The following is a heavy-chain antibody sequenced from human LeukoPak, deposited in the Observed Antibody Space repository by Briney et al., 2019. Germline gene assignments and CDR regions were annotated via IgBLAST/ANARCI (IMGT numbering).Heavy chain of an antibody. CDR1: GFTFSSYE. D-gene: IGHD6-13*01. Sequence: GGSLRLSCAAPGFTFSSYEMNWVRQAPGKGLEWVSYISSSGSTIYYADSVKGRFTISRDNAKNSLYLQMNSLRAEDTAVYYYARALSSSWYPYYYYYGMDVWGKGTTVTVSS. V-gene: IGHV3-48*03. J-gene: IGHJ6*04. CDR3: ARALSSSWYPYYYYYGMDV. CDR2: ISSSGSTI.